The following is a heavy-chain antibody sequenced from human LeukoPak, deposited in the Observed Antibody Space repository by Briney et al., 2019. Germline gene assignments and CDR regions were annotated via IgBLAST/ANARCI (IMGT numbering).Heavy chain of an antibody. CDR2: IRSRTYGGTT. D-gene: IGHD2-2*01. CDR1: GFTFSSYG. V-gene: IGHV3-49*04. J-gene: IGHJ4*02. CDR3: ARDQYAGYDPYYFDY. Sequence: GGSLRLSCAASGFTFSSYGMHWVRQAPGKGLEWVSFIRSRTYGGTTEYAASVKGRFTISRDDSKSIAYLQMNSLKTEDTAVYYCARDQYAGYDPYYFDYWGQGTLVTVSS.